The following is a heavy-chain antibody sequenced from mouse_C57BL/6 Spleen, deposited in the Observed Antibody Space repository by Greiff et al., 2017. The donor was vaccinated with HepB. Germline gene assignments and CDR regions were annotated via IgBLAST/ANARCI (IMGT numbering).Heavy chain of an antibody. D-gene: IGHD2-4*01. J-gene: IGHJ3*01. CDR2: INPSNGGT. CDR3: ASPPIYYDYFGAY. V-gene: IGHV1-53*01. Sequence: VQLQQSGTELVKPGASVKLSCKASGYTFTSYWMHWVKQRPGQGLEWIGNINPSNGGTNYNEKFKSKATLTVDKSSSTAYMQLSSLTSEDSAVYYCASPPIYYDYFGAYWGQGTLVTVSA. CDR1: GYTFTSYW.